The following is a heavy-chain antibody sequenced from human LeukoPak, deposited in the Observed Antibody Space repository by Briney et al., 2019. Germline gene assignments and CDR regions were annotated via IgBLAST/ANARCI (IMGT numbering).Heavy chain of an antibody. Sequence: SETLSLTCTVSGGSISSSSYYWGWIRQPPGKGLEWIGSIYYSGSTYYNPSLKSRVTISVDTSKNQFSLKLSSVTAADTAVYYCARGEPTQQLMDYWGQGTLVTVSS. CDR3: ARGEPTQQLMDY. J-gene: IGHJ4*02. CDR1: GGSISSSSYY. V-gene: IGHV4-39*01. D-gene: IGHD1-1*01. CDR2: IYYSGST.